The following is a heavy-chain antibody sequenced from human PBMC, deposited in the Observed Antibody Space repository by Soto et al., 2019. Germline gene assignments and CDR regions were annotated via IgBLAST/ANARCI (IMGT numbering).Heavy chain of an antibody. CDR2: IKEDGSER. J-gene: IGHJ4*02. CDR1: GFTFSSYW. Sequence: EVQLVESGGGLVQPGGSLRLSCAASGFTFSSYWMSWVRQAPGRGLEWVANIKEDGSERYYVDSVKGRFTISRDNAKNSLYLQMNSLRAEDTAFYYCARATGADKEDYWGQGTLVTVSS. V-gene: IGHV3-7*04. D-gene: IGHD3-10*01. CDR3: ARATGADKEDY.